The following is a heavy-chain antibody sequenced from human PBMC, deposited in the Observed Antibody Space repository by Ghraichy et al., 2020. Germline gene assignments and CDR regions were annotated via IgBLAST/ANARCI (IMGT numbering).Heavy chain of an antibody. Sequence: SETLSLTCTVSGGSISSYYWSWIRQPPGKGLEWIGYIYYSGSTNYNPSLKSRVTISVDTSKNQFSLKLSSVTAADTAVYYCARGAGQWEMGFDYWGQGTLVTVSS. J-gene: IGHJ4*02. CDR1: GGSISSYY. CDR2: IYYSGST. CDR3: ARGAGQWEMGFDY. D-gene: IGHD5-24*01. V-gene: IGHV4-59*01.